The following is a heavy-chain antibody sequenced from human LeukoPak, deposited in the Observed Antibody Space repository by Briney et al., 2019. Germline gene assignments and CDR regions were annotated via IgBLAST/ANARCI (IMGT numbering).Heavy chain of an antibody. CDR1: GGTFSSYA. D-gene: IGHD6-25*01. CDR3: ARDRRGYRSDYFDY. Sequence: SVKVSCKASGGTFSSYAISWVRQAPGQGLEWMGGIIPIFGTANYAQKFQGRVTITADESTSTAYMELSSLRSEDTAVYYCARDRRGYRSDYFDYWGQGTLVTVSS. CDR2: IIPIFGTA. V-gene: IGHV1-69*13. J-gene: IGHJ4*02.